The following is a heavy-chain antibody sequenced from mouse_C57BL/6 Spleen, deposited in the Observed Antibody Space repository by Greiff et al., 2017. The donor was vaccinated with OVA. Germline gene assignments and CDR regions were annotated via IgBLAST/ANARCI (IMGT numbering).Heavy chain of an antibody. CDR3: ARFGSTPDY. CDR1: GFTFTDYY. D-gene: IGHD2-2*01. Sequence: DVQLVESGGGLVQPGGSLSLSCAASGFTFTDYYMSWVRQPPGKALKWLGFIRNKANGYTTEYSASVKGRFTISRDNSQSILYLQMNALRAEDSATYYCARFGSTPDYWGQGTTLTVSS. V-gene: IGHV7-3*01. CDR2: IRNKANGYTT. J-gene: IGHJ2*01.